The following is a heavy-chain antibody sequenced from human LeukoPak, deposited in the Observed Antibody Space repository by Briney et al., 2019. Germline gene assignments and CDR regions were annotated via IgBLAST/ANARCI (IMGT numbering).Heavy chain of an antibody. CDR2: IHRSGSP. Sequence: SESLSLTCTVSLDSTTSNFWSWARQPPGKGLEWIGEIHRSGSPNYNPSLQSRVTISIDRSRNQIVLELSSVTAADTAVYYCAREILGGFNPGAFWAQGTLVPVSS. D-gene: IGHD1-14*01. CDR3: AREILGGFNPGAF. CDR1: LDSTTSNF. V-gene: IGHV4-4*02. J-gene: IGHJ4*02.